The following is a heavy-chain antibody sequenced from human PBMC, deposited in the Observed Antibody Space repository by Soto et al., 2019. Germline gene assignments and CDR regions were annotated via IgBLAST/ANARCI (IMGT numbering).Heavy chain of an antibody. CDR3: ARYYDFWNDLPYFNS. Sequence: EVQLVESGGGLVQPGGSLRLSCAASGFSFSKFWMSWVRQAPGKGLEWVATIKQDGSSKWLVDAVNGRFSISRDNAKDSLYLQMNSLRVEDTYVYYCARYYDFWNDLPYFNSWGQGTLVTVSS. V-gene: IGHV3-7*01. D-gene: IGHD3-3*01. CDR1: GFSFSKFW. CDR2: IKQDGSSK. J-gene: IGHJ4*02.